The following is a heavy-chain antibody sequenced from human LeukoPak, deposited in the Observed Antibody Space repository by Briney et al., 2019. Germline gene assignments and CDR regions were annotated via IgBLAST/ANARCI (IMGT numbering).Heavy chain of an antibody. CDR3: AREVSYDILTGYYRVFDY. J-gene: IGHJ4*02. CDR1: GGSISSYY. Sequence: PSETLSLTCTVSGGSISSYYWSWIRQPPGKGLEWIGYIYYSGSTNYNPSLKSRVTISVDTSKNQFSLKLSSVTAADTAVYYCAREVSYDILTGYYRVFDYWGQGTLVTVSS. V-gene: IGHV4-59*01. CDR2: IYYSGST. D-gene: IGHD3-9*01.